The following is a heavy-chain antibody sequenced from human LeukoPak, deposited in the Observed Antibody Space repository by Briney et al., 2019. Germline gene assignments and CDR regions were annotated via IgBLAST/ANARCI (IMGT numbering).Heavy chain of an antibody. Sequence: SETLSLTCTVSGGSISSSSYYWGWIRQPPGKGLEWIGSIYYSGSTYYNPPLKSRVTISVDTSKNQFSLKLSSVTAADTAVYYCARHQNYYDSSGYKVYYFDYWGQGTLVTVSS. D-gene: IGHD3-22*01. CDR2: IYYSGST. CDR1: GGSISSSSYY. CDR3: ARHQNYYDSSGYKVYYFDY. V-gene: IGHV4-39*01. J-gene: IGHJ4*02.